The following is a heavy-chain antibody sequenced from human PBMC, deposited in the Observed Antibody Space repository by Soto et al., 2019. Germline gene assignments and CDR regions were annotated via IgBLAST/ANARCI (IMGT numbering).Heavy chain of an antibody. J-gene: IGHJ4*02. V-gene: IGHV1-69*01. Sequence: QVQLVQSGAEVKKPGSSVKVSCKASGGTFSSDAISWVRQAPGQGLEWMGGIIPIFGTANYAQKFQGRVTITADESTSTAYMELSSPRSEDTAVYYCARDHQAGTWFDYWGQGTLVTVSS. CDR2: IIPIFGTA. D-gene: IGHD6-13*01. CDR3: ARDHQAGTWFDY. CDR1: GGTFSSDA.